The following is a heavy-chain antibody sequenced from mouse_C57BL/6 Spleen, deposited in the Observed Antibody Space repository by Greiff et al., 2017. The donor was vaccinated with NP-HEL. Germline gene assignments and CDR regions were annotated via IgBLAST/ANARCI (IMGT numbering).Heavy chain of an antibody. CDR1: GFTFSSYA. Sequence: EVHLVESGGGLVKPGGSLKLSCAASGFTFSSYAMSWVRQTPEKRLEWVATISDGGSYTYYPDNVKGRFTISRDNAKNNLYLQMSHLKSEDTAMYYCSRDGSSWGYFDVWGTGTTVTVSS. V-gene: IGHV5-4*01. D-gene: IGHD1-1*01. CDR3: SRDGSSWGYFDV. J-gene: IGHJ1*03. CDR2: ISDGGSYT.